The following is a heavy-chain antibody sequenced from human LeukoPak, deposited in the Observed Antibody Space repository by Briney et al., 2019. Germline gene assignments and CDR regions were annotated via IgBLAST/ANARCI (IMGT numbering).Heavy chain of an antibody. J-gene: IGHJ4*02. V-gene: IGHV4-59*01. D-gene: IGHD6-19*01. CDR1: GGSISSYY. Sequence: PSETLSLTCTVSGGSISSYYWSWIRQPPGKGLEWIGYIYYSGSTNYNPSLKSRVTISVDTSKNQFSLKLSSVTAADTAVYYCARFLGSSGWYDGYYFDYWGQGTLVTVSS. CDR2: IYYSGST. CDR3: ARFLGSSGWYDGYYFDY.